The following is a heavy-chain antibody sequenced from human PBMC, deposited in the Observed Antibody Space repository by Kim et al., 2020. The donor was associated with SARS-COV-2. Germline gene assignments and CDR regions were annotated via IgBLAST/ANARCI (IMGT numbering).Heavy chain of an antibody. CDR3: ARDRPQLRNFAGRGGFYT. J-gene: IGHJ5*02. Sequence: GGSLRLSCAASGYTLTDYGMSWVRQAAGKGLEWVSGISGSGVSTYHADSVKGRFIISRDNSKSTLNLQMNSLRVEDTAVYYCARDRPQLRNFAGRGGFYTWGQGILVTVSS. V-gene: IGHV3-23*01. D-gene: IGHD3-9*01. CDR1: GYTLTDYG. CDR2: ISGSGVST.